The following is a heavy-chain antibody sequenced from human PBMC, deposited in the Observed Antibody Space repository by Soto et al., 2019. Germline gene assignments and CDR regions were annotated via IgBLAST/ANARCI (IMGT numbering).Heavy chain of an antibody. J-gene: IGHJ5*02. CDR3: ARGIFGSGTANES. CDR1: GFTFSGSW. D-gene: IGHD3-10*01. V-gene: IGHV3-74*01. CDR2: INGDGSGT. Sequence: EVQLVESGGGLVQPGGSLRLSCAASGFTFSGSWMHWVRQAPGKGLVWVSRINGDGSGTRYADFVKGRFTISRDDAKKTLFLQMNGLRAEDTAVYYCARGIFGSGTANESWGQGSLVTVSS.